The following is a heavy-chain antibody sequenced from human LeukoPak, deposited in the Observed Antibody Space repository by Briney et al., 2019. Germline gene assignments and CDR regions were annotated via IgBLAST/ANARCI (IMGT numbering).Heavy chain of an antibody. D-gene: IGHD6-13*01. Sequence: PSETLSLTCTVSGDSFRSSSYYWGWLRPPPGMGLEWFITIYYSGATYYNPSLQSRVTISVDTSKNQFPLKLSTVTAADTAVYYRARVIAAAAGTGWDWFDPWGQGTLVTVSS. CDR3: ARVIAAAAGTGWDWFDP. J-gene: IGHJ5*02. CDR1: GDSFRSSSYY. V-gene: IGHV4-39*01. CDR2: IYYSGAT.